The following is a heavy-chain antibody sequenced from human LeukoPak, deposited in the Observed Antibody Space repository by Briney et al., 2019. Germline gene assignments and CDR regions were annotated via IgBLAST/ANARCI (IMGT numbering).Heavy chain of an antibody. CDR3: ARDREYFDYYGMDV. V-gene: IGHV1-18*01. J-gene: IGHJ6*02. D-gene: IGHD3-9*01. CDR2: ISAYNGNT. Sequence: GASVKVSCKASGYTFTCYGISWVRQAPGQGLEWMGWISAYNGNTNYAQKLQGRVTMTTDTSTSTAYMELRSLRSDDTAVYYCARDREYFDYYGMDVWGQGTTVTVSS. CDR1: GYTFTCYG.